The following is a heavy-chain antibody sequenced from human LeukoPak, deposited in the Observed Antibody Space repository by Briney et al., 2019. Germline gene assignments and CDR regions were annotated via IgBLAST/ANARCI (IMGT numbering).Heavy chain of an antibody. CDR3: AREKGVAFDI. J-gene: IGHJ3*02. V-gene: IGHV4-59*01. CDR1: GGSISSYY. Sequence: TSETLSLTCTVSGGSISSYYWSWIRQPPGKGLEWIGYIYYGGSTNYNPSLKSRVTISVDTSKNQFSLKLSSVTAADTAVYYCAREKGVAFDIWGQGTMVTVSS. CDR2: IYYGGST.